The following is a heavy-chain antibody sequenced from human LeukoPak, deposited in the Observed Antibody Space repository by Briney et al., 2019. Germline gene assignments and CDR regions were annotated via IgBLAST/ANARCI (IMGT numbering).Heavy chain of an antibody. J-gene: IGHJ4*02. CDR3: AKTPIYDFWSGYHFDY. CDR1: GFTFSSYA. D-gene: IGHD3-3*01. CDR2: ISYDGSNK. Sequence: PGGSLRLSCAASGFTFSSYAMHWVRQAPGKGLEWVAVISYDGSNKYYADSVKGRFTISRDNSKSTLYLQMNSLRAEDTAVYYCAKTPIYDFWSGYHFDYWGQGTLVTVSS. V-gene: IGHV3-30-3*01.